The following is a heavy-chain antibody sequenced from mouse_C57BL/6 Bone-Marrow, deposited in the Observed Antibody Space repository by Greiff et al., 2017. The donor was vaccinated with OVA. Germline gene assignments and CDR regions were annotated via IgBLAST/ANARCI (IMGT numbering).Heavy chain of an antibody. V-gene: IGHV14-4*01. CDR2: IDSENGDT. Sequence: VQLQQSGAELVRPGASVKLSCTASGFNIKDDYMHWVKQRPEQGLEWIGWIDSENGDTEYASKFQGKATITADTSSNTAYLQLSSLTSEDTAVYYCTTYSSYAMDYWGQGTSVTVSS. CDR1: GFNIKDDY. D-gene: IGHD2-5*01. CDR3: TTYSSYAMDY. J-gene: IGHJ4*01.